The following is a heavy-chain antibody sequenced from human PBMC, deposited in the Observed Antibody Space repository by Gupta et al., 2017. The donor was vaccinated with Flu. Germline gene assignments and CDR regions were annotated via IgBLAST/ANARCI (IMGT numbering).Heavy chain of an antibody. Sequence: GRQVPGKGLEWLSYISGSGTTIHYADSVKGRFTISRDNAKNSLYLQINSLRAEDTAVYYCASYYYDSSATHFWGQGTLVTVSS. J-gene: IGHJ4*02. CDR2: ISGSGTTI. V-gene: IGHV3-48*01. CDR3: ASYYYDSSATHF. D-gene: IGHD3-22*01.